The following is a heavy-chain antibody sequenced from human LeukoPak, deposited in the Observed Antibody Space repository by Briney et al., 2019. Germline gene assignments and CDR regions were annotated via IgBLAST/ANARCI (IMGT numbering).Heavy chain of an antibody. V-gene: IGHV3-30*05. CDR1: GFTFRSYG. D-gene: IGHD6-13*01. J-gene: IGHJ4*02. Sequence: PGRSLRLSCAASGFTFRSYGMHWVRQAPGKGLEWVAVISFDGINKYYADSVKGRFTISRDNSNNTMYLQMSSLRTEGTALYYCAKVQQLATIYYFDYWGQGSLVTVSS. CDR3: AKVQQLATIYYFDY. CDR2: ISFDGINK.